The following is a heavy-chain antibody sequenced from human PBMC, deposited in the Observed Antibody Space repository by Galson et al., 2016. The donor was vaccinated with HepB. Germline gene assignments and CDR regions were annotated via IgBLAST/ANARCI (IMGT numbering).Heavy chain of an antibody. CDR3: FRVPRYYADYSSGVGDC. J-gene: IGHJ4*02. CDR1: GFPFSSYA. Sequence: SLRLSCAASGFPFSSYAMSWVRQAPGKGLAWVSTISGAGTASYEYSVKGRFTISRDNSKNTLDLQMDSLRVEDTALYFCFRVPRYYADYSSGVGDCWGQGTLLTVSS. D-gene: IGHD4-17*01. V-gene: IGHV3-23*01. CDR2: ISGAGTA.